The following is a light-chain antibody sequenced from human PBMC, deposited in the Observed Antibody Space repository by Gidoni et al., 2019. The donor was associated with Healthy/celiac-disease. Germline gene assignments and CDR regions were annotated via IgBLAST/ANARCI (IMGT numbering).Light chain of an antibody. CDR3: QQRSNWPPIT. CDR2: DAS. CDR1: QSVSSY. V-gene: IGKV3-11*01. Sequence: PATPSLFPGERATLSCRASQSVSSYLAWYQQKPGQAPRLLIYDASNRATGIPARFSGSGSGTDFTLTISSLEPEDFAVYYCQQRSNWPPITFGQGTRLEIK. J-gene: IGKJ5*01.